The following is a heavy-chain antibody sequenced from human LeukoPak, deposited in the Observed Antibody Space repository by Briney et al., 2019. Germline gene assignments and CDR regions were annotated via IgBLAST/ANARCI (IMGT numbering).Heavy chain of an antibody. V-gene: IGHV4-61*08. CDR1: GGSISSGDYY. J-gene: IGHJ5*02. CDR3: ARAGSVAGNWFDP. D-gene: IGHD6-19*01. CDR2: IYYSGST. Sequence: SQTLSLTCTVSGGSISSGDYYWSWIRQPPGKGLEWIGYIYYSGSTNYNPSLKSRVTISVDTSKNQFSLKLSSVTAADTAVYYCARAGSVAGNWFDPWGQGTLVTVSS.